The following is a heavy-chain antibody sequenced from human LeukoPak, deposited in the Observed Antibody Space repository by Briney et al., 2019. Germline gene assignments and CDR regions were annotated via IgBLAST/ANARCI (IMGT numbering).Heavy chain of an antibody. J-gene: IGHJ4*02. CDR1: GFTFDDYA. CDR2: ISWNSGSI. V-gene: IGHV3-9*01. D-gene: IGHD6-19*01. Sequence: PGRSLRLSCAASGFTFDDYAMHWVRQAPGKGLEWVSGISWNSGSIGYADSVKGRFTISRDNAKNSLYLQMNSLRAEDTALYYCAKDATYSSGWTDYWGQGTLVTVSS. CDR3: AKDATYSSGWTDY.